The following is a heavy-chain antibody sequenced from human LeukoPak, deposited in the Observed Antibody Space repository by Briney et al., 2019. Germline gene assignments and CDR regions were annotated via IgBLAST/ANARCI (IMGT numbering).Heavy chain of an antibody. V-gene: IGHV4-61*02. CDR1: GGSISSGSYY. CDR3: ARDHAAGWELPLNWFDP. CDR2: IYTSGST. D-gene: IGHD4-23*01. Sequence: SETLSLTCTVSGGSISSGSYYWSWIRQPAGKGLEWIGRIYTSGSTNYNPSLKSRVTISVDTSKNQFSLKLSSVTAADTAVYYCARDHAAGWELPLNWFDPWGQGTLVTVSS. J-gene: IGHJ5*02.